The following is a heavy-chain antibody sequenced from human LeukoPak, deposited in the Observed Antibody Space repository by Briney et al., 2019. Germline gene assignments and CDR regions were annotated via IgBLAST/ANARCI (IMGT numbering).Heavy chain of an antibody. J-gene: IGHJ4*02. V-gene: IGHV4-59*01. CDR3: TRGAGWLIDY. Sequence: SETLSLTCTVSDDSISDYYRGWVRQPPGKGLEWIGYFHNSGTSTYNPSLKSRVTISADTSKNQFALKLNSLTTADTAVYYCTRGAGWLIDYWGQGILVTVSS. CDR1: DDSISDYY. CDR2: FHNSGTS. D-gene: IGHD3-16*01.